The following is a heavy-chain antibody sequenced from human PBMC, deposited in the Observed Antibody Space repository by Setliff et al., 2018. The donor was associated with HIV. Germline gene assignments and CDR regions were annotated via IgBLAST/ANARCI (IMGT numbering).Heavy chain of an antibody. Sequence: PGESLKISCKASGYNFANYWIGWVRQRPGKGLEWMGIIYPGDSDTKYSPSFQGQVSISADKSTNTAFLQWISLKASDTATYYCARQPSGFLNPKDSFDSWGQGTRVTVSS. CDR1: GYNFANYW. V-gene: IGHV5-51*01. CDR3: ARQPSGFLNPKDSFDS. J-gene: IGHJ3*01. CDR2: IYPGDSDT.